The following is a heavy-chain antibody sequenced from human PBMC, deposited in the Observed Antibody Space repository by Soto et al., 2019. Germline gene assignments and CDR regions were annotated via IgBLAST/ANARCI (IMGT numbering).Heavy chain of an antibody. J-gene: IGHJ3*02. CDR3: AKDQSGYDPISGAFDI. V-gene: IGHV3-23*01. Sequence: GGSLRLSCAASGFTFSSYAMSWVRQAPGKGLEWVSAISGSGGSTYYADSVKGRFTISRDNSKNTLYLQMNSLRAEDTAVYYCAKDQSGYDPISGAFDIWGQGTMVTVSS. CDR2: ISGSGGST. D-gene: IGHD5-12*01. CDR1: GFTFSSYA.